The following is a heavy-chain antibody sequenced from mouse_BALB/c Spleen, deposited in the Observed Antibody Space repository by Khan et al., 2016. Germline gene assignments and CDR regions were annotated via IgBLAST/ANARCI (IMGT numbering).Heavy chain of an antibody. J-gene: IGHJ2*01. Sequence: QVQLQQSGPELVKPGASVKISCKASGYAFSSSWMNWVKQRPGQGLEWIGRIYPGDGDTHYNGKFKGKATLTADKSSSTAYMQLSSLTSVDSAVYFCAKVGGNQDCFDYWGQDTTLTISS. CDR3: AKVGGNQDCFDY. V-gene: IGHV1-82*01. CDR1: GYAFSSSW. CDR2: IYPGDGDT. D-gene: IGHD2-1*01.